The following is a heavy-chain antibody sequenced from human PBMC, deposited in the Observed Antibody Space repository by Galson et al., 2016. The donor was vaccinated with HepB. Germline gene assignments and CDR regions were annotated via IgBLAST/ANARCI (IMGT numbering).Heavy chain of an antibody. CDR2: INRSGST. CDR3: AIGGRCSRTNCQYFYYGLDV. Sequence: SETLSLTCAVSGESLSPYHWSWIRQSPGKGLEYIGEINRSGSTKYNPSLKSRVTISIETSKNQFSLRLNAVTAADTAVYYCAIGGRCSRTNCQYFYYGLDVWGQGSTVTVSS. J-gene: IGHJ6*02. CDR1: GESLSPYH. D-gene: IGHD2-2*01. V-gene: IGHV4-34*01.